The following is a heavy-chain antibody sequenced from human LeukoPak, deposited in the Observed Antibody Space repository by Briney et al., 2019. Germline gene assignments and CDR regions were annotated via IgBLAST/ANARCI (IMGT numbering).Heavy chain of an antibody. CDR2: INPSSGST. J-gene: IGHJ4*02. D-gene: IGHD5-24*01. CDR3: ARSRDGYNSRDYYLDY. V-gene: IGHV1-46*01. CDR1: GGTFSHLG. Sequence: GASVKVSCKASGGTFSHLGISWVRQAPGHGLGWMGVINPSSGSTSYAQKFQGRVTVTRDTSTSTVYMELSSLRSEDTAVFYCARSRDGYNSRDYYLDYWGQGTLVTVSS.